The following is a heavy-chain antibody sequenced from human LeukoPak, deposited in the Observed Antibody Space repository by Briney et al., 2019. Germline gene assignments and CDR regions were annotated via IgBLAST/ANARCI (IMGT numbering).Heavy chain of an antibody. CDR2: IIPIFGTA. CDR3: ARDRGMTTVTTARYFDL. J-gene: IGHJ2*01. CDR1: GGTFSIYA. Sequence: GASVTVSCTASGGTFSIYAISWVRQAPGQGLEWMGGIIPIFGTANYAQKFQGRVTITADESTSTAYMELSSLRSEDTAVYYCARDRGMTTVTTARYFDLWGRGTLVTVSS. V-gene: IGHV1-69*13. D-gene: IGHD4-17*01.